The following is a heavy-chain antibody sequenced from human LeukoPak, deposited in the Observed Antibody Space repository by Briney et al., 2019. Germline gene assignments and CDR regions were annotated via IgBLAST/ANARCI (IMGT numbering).Heavy chain of an antibody. V-gene: IGHV3-33*01. CDR3: ARPYYYGSGSYYPLDY. D-gene: IGHD3-10*01. CDR1: GFTLSRYG. Sequence: GRSLRLSCAAFGFTLSRYGMHWVRQAPGKGLEWVAGIWFDGSNKYYADSVKGRFTNSRDNSKNTVYLQMNSLRAEDTAMYYCARPYYYGSGSYYPLDYWGQGTLVTVSS. J-gene: IGHJ4*02. CDR2: IWFDGSNK.